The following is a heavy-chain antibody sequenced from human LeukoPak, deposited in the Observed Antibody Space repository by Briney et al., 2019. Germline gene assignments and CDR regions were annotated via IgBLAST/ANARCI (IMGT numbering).Heavy chain of an antibody. CDR3: ASEGGDRRTGFDWYFDL. V-gene: IGHV4-59*01. D-gene: IGHD2-21*02. J-gene: IGHJ2*01. Sequence: PSETPSLTCTVSGVSISSYYWSWIRQPPGKGLEWIGYIYYSGSTNYNPSLKSRVTISVDTSKNQFSLKLSSVTAADTAVYYCASEGGDRRTGFDWYFDLWGRGTLVTVSS. CDR1: GVSISSYY. CDR2: IYYSGST.